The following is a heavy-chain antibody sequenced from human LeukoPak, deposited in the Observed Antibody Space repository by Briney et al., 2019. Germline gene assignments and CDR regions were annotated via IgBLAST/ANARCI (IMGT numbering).Heavy chain of an antibody. J-gene: IGHJ4*02. CDR2: IISIFGTA. CDR3: AREPGIAVAGYAFDY. D-gene: IGHD6-19*01. V-gene: IGHV1-69*01. Sequence: GSSVKVSCKASGGTFSSYAISWVRQAPGQGLEWMGGIISIFGTANYAQKFQGRVTITADESTSTAYMELGSLRSEDTAVYYCAREPGIAVAGYAFDYWGQGTLVTVSS. CDR1: GGTFSSYA.